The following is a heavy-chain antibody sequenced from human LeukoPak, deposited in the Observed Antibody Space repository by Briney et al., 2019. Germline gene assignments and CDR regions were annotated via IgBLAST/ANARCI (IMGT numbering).Heavy chain of an antibody. J-gene: IGHJ4*02. D-gene: IGHD3-22*01. V-gene: IGHV4-39*07. CDR2: IYHIGST. Sequence: TSETLSLTCTVSGASISKIEDYWGWLRQSPGKGLEWIGTIYHIGSTYYNPSLKSRVTMSVDASKNQFSLKLSSVTAADTAVYYCARAPMFYDSSGYYYTHFDYWGQGTLVTVSS. CDR1: GASISKIEDY. CDR3: ARAPMFYDSSGYYYTHFDY.